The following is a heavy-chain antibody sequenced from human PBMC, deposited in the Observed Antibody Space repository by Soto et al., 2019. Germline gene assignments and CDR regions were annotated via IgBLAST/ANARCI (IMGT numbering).Heavy chain of an antibody. D-gene: IGHD1-26*01. J-gene: IGHJ5*02. CDR1: GGTFSSYA. Sequence: QVQLVQSGAEVKKPGSSVKVSCKASGGTFSSYAINWVRQAPGEGLEWMGGIIPIFGTANYAQKFQGRVTITADDSTSRAYKELSGLRSEDTAVYYCARDCPLDFNNELLDPWGQGTLVIVSS. CDR3: ARDCPLDFNNELLDP. CDR2: IIPIFGTA. V-gene: IGHV1-69*01.